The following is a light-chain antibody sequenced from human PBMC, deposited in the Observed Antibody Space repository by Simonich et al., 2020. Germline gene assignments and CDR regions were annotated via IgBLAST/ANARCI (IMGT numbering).Light chain of an antibody. CDR2: DVR. CDR3: SSYTSSSTLV. CDR1: SSDVGGYNY. Sequence: QSALTQPASVSGSPGQSITISCTGTSSDVGGYNYVSWYQQHPGKAPKLLIYDVRQRPSGVSNRLSGTKSGNTASLTISGLQAEDEADYYCSSYTSSSTLVFGGGTKLTVL. V-gene: IGLV2-14*01. J-gene: IGLJ2*01.